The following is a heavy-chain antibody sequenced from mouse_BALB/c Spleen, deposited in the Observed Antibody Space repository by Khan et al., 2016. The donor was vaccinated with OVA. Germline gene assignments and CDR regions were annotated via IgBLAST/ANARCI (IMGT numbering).Heavy chain of an antibody. J-gene: IGHJ1*01. V-gene: IGHV9-3-1*01. Sequence: IRLVQSGPELKKPGETVKISCKASVYTFTNYGINWVKQATGKGLKGMGWITTYTGEPTYADDFKGRFAFSLETSASTAYLQINILKNEDTAKYFCARMKPYWYFDLWGAGTTVTVSS. CDR2: ITTYTGEP. CDR3: ARMKPYWYFDL. CDR1: VYTFTNYG.